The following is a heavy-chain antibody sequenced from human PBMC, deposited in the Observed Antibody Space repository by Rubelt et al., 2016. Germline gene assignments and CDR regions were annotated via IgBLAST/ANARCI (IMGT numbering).Heavy chain of an antibody. CDR3: ARERKLSPRKYYYYYYMDV. D-gene: IGHD1-14*01. Sequence: QVQLLESGPGLVKPSETLSLTCNVSGASIRTYYWNWIRQSPGKALEWIGHIFHDGSTTYNPSLKSRVAMSVDMSKNLFSLKLMSVTAADTAVYYCARERKLSPRKYYYYYYMDVWGEGTTVTVSS. CDR2: IFHDGST. J-gene: IGHJ6*03. V-gene: IGHV4-59*01. CDR1: GASIRTYY.